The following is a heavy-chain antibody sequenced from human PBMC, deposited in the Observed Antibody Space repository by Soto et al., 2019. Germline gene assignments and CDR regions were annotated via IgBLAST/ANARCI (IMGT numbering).Heavy chain of an antibody. V-gene: IGHV1-3*01. Sequence: ASVKVSCKASGYTFTSYAMHWVRQAPGQRLEWMGWINAGNGNTKYSQKFQGRVTITRDTSASTAYMELSSLRSEDTAVYYCATEISYGSYPYYFDYWGQGTLVTVSS. CDR3: ATEISYGSYPYYFDY. CDR1: GYTFTSYA. J-gene: IGHJ4*02. CDR2: INAGNGNT. D-gene: IGHD1-26*01.